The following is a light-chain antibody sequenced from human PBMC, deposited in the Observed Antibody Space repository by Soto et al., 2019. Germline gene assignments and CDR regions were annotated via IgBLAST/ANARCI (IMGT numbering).Light chain of an antibody. Sequence: EIVMTQSAATLSVSPGERATLSCRPSQSVGSNLAWYQQKPGQAPRLLIFAASTRATGIPARFSGSGSGTDFTLTISSLQSEDFADYYCQQYNVWPLTFGGGTKVEIE. CDR2: AAS. CDR1: QSVGSN. V-gene: IGKV3-15*01. CDR3: QQYNVWPLT. J-gene: IGKJ4*01.